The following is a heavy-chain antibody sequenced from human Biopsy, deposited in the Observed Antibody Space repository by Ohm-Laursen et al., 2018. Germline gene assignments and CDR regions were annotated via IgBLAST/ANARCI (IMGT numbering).Heavy chain of an antibody. CDR1: GASITSYY. CDR2: TYKGGNT. J-gene: IGHJ6*02. D-gene: IGHD2-15*01. V-gene: IGHV4-4*07. Sequence: GTLSLTCTVSGASITSYYWSWIRQPAGKGLEWIGHTYKGGNTNHNPSLKSRVSMSVDTSKNQLSLTLRSVTAADTAVYYCARDRRRRLKVVVDNYYHFGMDVWGQGTWVTVSS. CDR3: ARDRRRRLKVVVDNYYHFGMDV.